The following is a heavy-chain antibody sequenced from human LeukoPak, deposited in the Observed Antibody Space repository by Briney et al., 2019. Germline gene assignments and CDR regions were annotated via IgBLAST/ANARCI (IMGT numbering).Heavy chain of an antibody. D-gene: IGHD2-2*02. Sequence: GASVKVSCKASGYTFTSYGISWVRQAPGQGLEWMGWISAYNGNTNYAQKLQGRVTMTTDTSTSTAYMELRSLRSDDTAVYYCARYCSSTSCYTGILPGYWGQGTLVTVSS. CDR1: GYTFTSYG. CDR2: ISAYNGNT. V-gene: IGHV1-18*01. J-gene: IGHJ4*02. CDR3: ARYCSSTSCYTGILPGY.